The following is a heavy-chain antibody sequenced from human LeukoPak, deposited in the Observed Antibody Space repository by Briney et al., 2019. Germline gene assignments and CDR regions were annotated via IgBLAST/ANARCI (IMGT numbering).Heavy chain of an antibody. V-gene: IGHV3-74*01. CDR2: INSDGSST. Sequence: PGGSLRLSCAASGXTFSSYWVHWVRQAPGKGLVWVSRINSDGSSTIYADSVKGRFTISRDNATNTRYLQMNSLRAEDTAVYYCARVQGYSYGNWGQGTLVTVSS. D-gene: IGHD5-18*01. CDR3: ARVQGYSYGN. J-gene: IGHJ4*02. CDR1: GXTFSSYW.